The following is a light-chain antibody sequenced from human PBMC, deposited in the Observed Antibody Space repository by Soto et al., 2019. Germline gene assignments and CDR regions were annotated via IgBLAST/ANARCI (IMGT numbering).Light chain of an antibody. CDR1: SSDVGGYNY. Sequence: QSALTQPASVSGSHGQSITISCTGTSSDVGGYNYVSWYQQHPGKVPRLMIYEVSNRPSGLSNRFSGSKSGNTASLTISGLQAEDEADYYCSSYTSSNTWVFGGGTKLTVL. V-gene: IGLV2-14*01. J-gene: IGLJ3*02. CDR3: SSYTSSNTWV. CDR2: EVS.